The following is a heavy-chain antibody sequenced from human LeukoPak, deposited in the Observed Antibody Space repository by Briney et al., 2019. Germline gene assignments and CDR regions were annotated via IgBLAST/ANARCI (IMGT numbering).Heavy chain of an antibody. V-gene: IGHV4-59*12. CDR3: ARGITSSMVRGVTPAR. J-gene: IGHJ4*02. Sequence: KSSETLSLTCTVSGGSISSYYWSWIRQPPGKGLEWIGYIYYSGSTYYNPSLKSRVTISVDTSKNQFSLKLSSVTAADTAVYYCARGITSSMVRGVTPARWGQGTLVTVSS. CDR2: IYYSGST. CDR1: GGSISSYY. D-gene: IGHD3-10*01.